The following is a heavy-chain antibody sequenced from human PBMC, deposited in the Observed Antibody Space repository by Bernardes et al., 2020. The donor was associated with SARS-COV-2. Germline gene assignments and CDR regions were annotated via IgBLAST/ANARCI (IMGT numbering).Heavy chain of an antibody. V-gene: IGHV3-33*01. CDR2: IWHDGSKK. Sequence: SLRLSCAASGFTFSTFGMHWVRQAPGKGLEWVAVIWHDGSKKYYADSVKGRFTISRDNSKNTLYLQMNSLSDEDTAAYYCARDPVLASEAGGDYWGQGTLVTVSS. CDR3: ARDPVLASEAGGDY. CDR1: GFTFSTFG. J-gene: IGHJ4*02. D-gene: IGHD3-3*02.